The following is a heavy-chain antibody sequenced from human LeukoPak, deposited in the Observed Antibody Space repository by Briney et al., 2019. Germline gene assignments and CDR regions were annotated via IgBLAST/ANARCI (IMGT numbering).Heavy chain of an antibody. CDR2: ISGSGGST. J-gene: IGHJ6*04. Sequence: PGGSLRLSCAASGFTFSSYAMSWVRQAPGKGLEWVSAISGSGGSTYYADSVKGRFTISRDNSKSTLYLQMNSLRAEDTAVYYCAKVGCSGGSCYYYYGMDVWGEGTTVTVSS. V-gene: IGHV3-23*01. CDR1: GFTFSSYA. CDR3: AKVGCSGGSCYYYYGMDV. D-gene: IGHD2-15*01.